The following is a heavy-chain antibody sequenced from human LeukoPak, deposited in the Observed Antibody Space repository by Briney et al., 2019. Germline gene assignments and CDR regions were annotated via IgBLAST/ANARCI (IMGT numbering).Heavy chain of an antibody. D-gene: IGHD2-15*01. CDR3: ALGYCSGGSRQHSYYFDY. V-gene: IGHV4-34*01. CDR2: INHSGST. CDR1: GGSFSGYY. J-gene: IGHJ4*02. Sequence: SETLSLTCAVYGGSFSGYYWSWIRQPPGKGLEWIGEINHSGSTNYNPSLKSRVTISVDTSKNQFSLKLSSVTAADTAVYYCALGYCSGGSRQHSYYFDYWGQGTLVTVSS.